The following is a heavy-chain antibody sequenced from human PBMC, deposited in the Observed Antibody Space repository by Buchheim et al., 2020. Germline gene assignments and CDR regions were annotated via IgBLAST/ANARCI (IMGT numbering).Heavy chain of an antibody. J-gene: IGHJ6*02. V-gene: IGHV1-8*01. CDR2: MNPNSGNT. CDR3: ARDVKTAMVTYYYYYGMDV. CDR1: GYTFTSYD. D-gene: IGHD5-18*01. Sequence: QVQLVQSGAEVKKPGASVKVSCKASGYTFTSYDINWVRQATGQGLEWMGWMNPNSGNTGYAQKFQGRVTMTRNTSISTAYMELSSLRSEDMAVYYCARDVKTAMVTYYYYYGMDVWGQGTT.